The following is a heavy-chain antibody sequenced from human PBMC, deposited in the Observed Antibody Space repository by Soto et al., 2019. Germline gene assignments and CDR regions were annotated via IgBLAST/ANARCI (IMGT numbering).Heavy chain of an antibody. CDR3: ATVAPRPPSNYYGLDL. Sequence: EMQLLESGGTLVQPGGSLRLSCSASTFTFKIYVMNWVRQAPGKGLEWVAAISGSGGATYYAESVKGRFTVSRDNSKTTLFLQMNSLRVNDTAVYFCATVAPRPPSNYYGLDLWGEGTTVTVSP. CDR2: ISGSGGAT. D-gene: IGHD5-12*01. CDR1: TFTFKIYV. V-gene: IGHV3-23*01. J-gene: IGHJ6*04.